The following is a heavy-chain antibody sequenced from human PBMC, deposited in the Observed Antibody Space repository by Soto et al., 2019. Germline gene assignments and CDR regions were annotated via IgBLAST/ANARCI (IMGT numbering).Heavy chain of an antibody. Sequence: QVQLVQSGAEEKKPGASVKASCKASGYTFTSYVIHWVRQAPGQRLEWLGWINPGNGYTKYSQKFQGRVTFTRDTSASTAYKELSSLRSEDTAMYYCARDECRGVNCYQGYFDYWGQGTLVTVSS. CDR3: ARDECRGVNCYQGYFDY. D-gene: IGHD2-15*01. J-gene: IGHJ4*02. CDR2: INPGNGYT. CDR1: GYTFTSYV. V-gene: IGHV1-3*05.